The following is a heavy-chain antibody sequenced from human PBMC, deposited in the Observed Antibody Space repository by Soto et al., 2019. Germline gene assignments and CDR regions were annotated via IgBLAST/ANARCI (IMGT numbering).Heavy chain of an antibody. CDR3: ARVHSSSWSYYFDY. D-gene: IGHD6-13*01. CDR2: IYSGGST. J-gene: IGHJ4*02. Sequence: GGSLRLSCAASGFTVISNYMSWVRQAPGKGLEWVSVIYSGGSTYYADSVKGRFTISRDNSKDTLYLQMNSLRAEDTAVYYCARVHSSSWSYYFDYWGQGTLVTVSS. V-gene: IGHV3-53*01. CDR1: GFTVISNY.